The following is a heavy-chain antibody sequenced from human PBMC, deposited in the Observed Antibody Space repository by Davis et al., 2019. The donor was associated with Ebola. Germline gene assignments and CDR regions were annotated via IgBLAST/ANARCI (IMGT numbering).Heavy chain of an antibody. D-gene: IGHD3/OR15-3a*01. CDR2: MFYNGDT. CDR3: ARRRGGTAMIFLDY. V-gene: IGHV4-59*08. CDR1: GGSINSFL. J-gene: IGHJ4*02. Sequence: SETLSLTCSVSGGSINSFLWTWIRQPPGKGLEWVGCMFYNGDTKYNPALESRVTISVDTSKNQFSLKLNSVTAADTAVYYCARRRGGTAMIFLDYWGQGTLVTVSS.